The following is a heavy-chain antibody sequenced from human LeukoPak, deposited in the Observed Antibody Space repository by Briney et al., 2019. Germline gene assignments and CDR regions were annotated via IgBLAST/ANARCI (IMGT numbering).Heavy chain of an antibody. V-gene: IGHV3-33*01. CDR3: ARDRTRDCSGGSCYRHYFDY. CDR2: IWYDGSNK. Sequence: PGGSLRPSCATSGFTFSSYGMHWVRQAPGKGLEWVAIIWYDGSNKYYADSVRGRFTISRDNSKNTLYLQMNSLRAEDTAVYYCARDRTRDCSGGSCYRHYFDYWGQGTLVAVSS. D-gene: IGHD2-15*01. J-gene: IGHJ4*02. CDR1: GFTFSSYG.